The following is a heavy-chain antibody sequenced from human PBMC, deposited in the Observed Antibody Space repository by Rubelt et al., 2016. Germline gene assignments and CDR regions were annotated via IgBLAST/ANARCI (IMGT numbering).Heavy chain of an antibody. D-gene: IGHD3-3*01. Sequence: VTGEGLEWVSAISGSGGSTYSADSVKGRFTISRDNSKNTLYLQMNSLRAEDTAVYYCARDRITIAGMVTLDNYGMDVWGQGTTVTVSS. CDR2: ISGSGGST. CDR3: ARDRITIAGMVTLDNYGMDV. J-gene: IGHJ6*02. V-gene: IGHV3-23*01.